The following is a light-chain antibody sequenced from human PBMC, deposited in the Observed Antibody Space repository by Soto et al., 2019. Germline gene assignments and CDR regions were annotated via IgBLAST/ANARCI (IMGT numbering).Light chain of an antibody. CDR3: QTWGTGIVV. V-gene: IGLV4-69*01. CDR2: LNSDGSH. Sequence: QSVLTQSPSASASLGASVKLTCTLSSGHSSYAIAWHQQQPEKGPRYLMKLNSDGSHSKVDGIPDRFSGSSSGAERYLTISCLQSEDEADYYCQTWGTGIVVFGGGTKLTVL. CDR1: SGHSSYA. J-gene: IGLJ2*01.